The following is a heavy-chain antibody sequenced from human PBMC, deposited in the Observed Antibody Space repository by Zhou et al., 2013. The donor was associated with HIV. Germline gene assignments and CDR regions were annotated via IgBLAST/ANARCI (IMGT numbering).Heavy chain of an antibody. D-gene: IGHD2-21*02. J-gene: IGHJ2*01. V-gene: IGHV1-8*03. Sequence: QVQLVQSGAEVKKPGASVKVSCKASGDTFSNSDINWVRQATGQGLEWMGWINPSSGNTGYGQRFQGRVTITRNTSTSTAYMELSSLRSDDTAVYYCARVTAGYTNYFYFDFWGRGTLVTVSS. CDR2: INPSSGNT. CDR1: GDTFSNSD. CDR3: ARVTAGYTNYFYFDF.